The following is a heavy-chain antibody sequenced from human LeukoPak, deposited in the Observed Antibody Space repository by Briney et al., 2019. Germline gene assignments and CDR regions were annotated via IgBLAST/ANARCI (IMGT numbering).Heavy chain of an antibody. CDR1: GFTFSDYS. V-gene: IGHV3-21*01. Sequence: PGGSLRLSCAASGFTFSDYSMNWVRQAPGKGLEWVSSISGSSSYIYYADSLKGRFTISRDNAKNSLYLQMNSLRAEDTAVYYCARDYPYCSSTNCYLGASDIWGQGTMVTVSS. CDR3: ARDYPYCSSTNCYLGASDI. D-gene: IGHD2-2*01. CDR2: ISGSSSYI. J-gene: IGHJ3*02.